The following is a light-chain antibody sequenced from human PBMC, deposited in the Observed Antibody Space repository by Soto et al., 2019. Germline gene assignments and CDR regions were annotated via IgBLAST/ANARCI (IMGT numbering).Light chain of an antibody. CDR2: KAS. Sequence: DIQRTQSPSTLSGSVGDRVTITCRASQTISSWLAWYQQKPGKAPKLLIYKASTLKSGAPSRFSGSGSGTEFTLTISSLQPDDFATYYCQHHNSYPEAFGQGTKVDIK. V-gene: IGKV1-5*03. CDR3: QHHNSYPEA. J-gene: IGKJ1*01. CDR1: QTISSW.